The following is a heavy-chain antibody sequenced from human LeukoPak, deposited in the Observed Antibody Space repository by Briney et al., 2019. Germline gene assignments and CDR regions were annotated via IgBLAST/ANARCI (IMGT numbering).Heavy chain of an antibody. J-gene: IGHJ4*02. CDR3: ARRMVRGVIGY. CDR1: GFTFSSYA. D-gene: IGHD3-10*01. Sequence: GSLRLSCAASGFTFSSYAMSWVRQPPGKGLEWIGEINHSGSTNYNPSLKSRVTISVDTSKNQFSLKLSSVTAADTAVYYCARRMVRGVIGYWGQGTLVTVSS. V-gene: IGHV4-34*01. CDR2: INHSGST.